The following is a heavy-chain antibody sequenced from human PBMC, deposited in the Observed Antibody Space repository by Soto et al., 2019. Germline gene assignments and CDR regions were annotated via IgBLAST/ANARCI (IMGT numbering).Heavy chain of an antibody. CDR2: FDPEDGET. Sequence: QVPLVQSGAEVKKPGASVKVSCKVSGYTLTELSMHWVRQAPGKGLEWMGGFDPEDGETIYAQKFQGRVTMTEDTSTDTAYMELSSLRSEDTAVYYCATVGCSGGSCYFPYYYYYMDVWGKGTTVTVSS. CDR3: ATVGCSGGSCYFPYYYYYMDV. D-gene: IGHD2-15*01. V-gene: IGHV1-24*01. J-gene: IGHJ6*03. CDR1: GYTLTELS.